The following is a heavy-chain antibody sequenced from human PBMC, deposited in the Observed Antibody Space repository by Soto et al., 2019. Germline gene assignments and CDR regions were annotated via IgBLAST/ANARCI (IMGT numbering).Heavy chain of an antibody. CDR2: ISGSGDST. CDR1: GFTFSSCV. V-gene: IGHV3-23*01. D-gene: IGHD6-6*01. Sequence: GGSLRLSCAASGFTFSSCVMSWVRQAPGKGLEWVSAISGSGDSTYYADSVKGRFTISRDNAKNSLYLQMNSLRAEDTAVYYCAKDTPQYSSSSLHYGMDVWGQGTTVTVSS. J-gene: IGHJ6*02. CDR3: AKDTPQYSSSSLHYGMDV.